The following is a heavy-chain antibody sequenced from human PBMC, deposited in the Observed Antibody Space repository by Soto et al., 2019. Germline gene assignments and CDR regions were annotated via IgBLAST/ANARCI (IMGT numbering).Heavy chain of an antibody. V-gene: IGHV4-30-4*01. J-gene: IGHJ4*02. D-gene: IGHD2-8*01. CDR3: ARGEWGDPHLFDY. Sequence: QVQLQESGPGLVKPSQTLSLTCTVSNGSISSGDYYWSWIRQPPGKGLEWIGYIYYSGSTYYNPSLKSRVIISLDTSKNQFSLKLSSVTAADTAVYYCARGEWGDPHLFDYWGQGTLVTVSS. CDR2: IYYSGST. CDR1: NGSISSGDYY.